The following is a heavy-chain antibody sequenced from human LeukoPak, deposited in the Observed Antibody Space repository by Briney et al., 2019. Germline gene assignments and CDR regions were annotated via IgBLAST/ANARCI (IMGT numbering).Heavy chain of an antibody. CDR1: GFTFDDYA. J-gene: IGHJ4*02. CDR2: VTWNSGTI. V-gene: IGHV3-9*01. D-gene: IGHD2-2*02. CDR3: AKDITAIYCISTNCYKSGIDY. Sequence: GGTLRLSCTVSGFTFDDYAMHWVRQAPGKGLEWVAGVTWNSGTIGYADSVKGRFTISRDNAKNSLYLQMHSLRPEDTALYYCAKDITAIYCISTNCYKSGIDYWGQGTQVTVSS.